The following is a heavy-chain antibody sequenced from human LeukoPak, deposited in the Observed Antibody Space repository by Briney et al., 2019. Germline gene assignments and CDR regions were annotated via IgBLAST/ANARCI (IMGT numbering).Heavy chain of an antibody. D-gene: IGHD1-26*01. Sequence: PGGSLRLSCAASRLTFSSYWMTWVRQAPGKGLEWVANINEDGSEKNYVDSVKGRFTISRDNAKNSLYLQMNSPRAEDTAVYYCARLTRGTTETYWGQGALVTVSS. J-gene: IGHJ4*02. CDR3: ARLTRGTTETY. V-gene: IGHV3-7*01. CDR2: INEDGSEK. CDR1: RLTFSSYW.